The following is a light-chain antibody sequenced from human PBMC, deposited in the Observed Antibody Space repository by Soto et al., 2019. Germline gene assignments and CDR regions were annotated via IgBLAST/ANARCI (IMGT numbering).Light chain of an antibody. CDR1: QSVSNN. J-gene: IGKJ1*01. V-gene: IGKV3-15*01. Sequence: EIVMKQSPATLSVSPGERATLSCRTSQSVSNNLAWYQQKPGQAPRLLIYGASTRATGIPARFSGSGSGTEFTLTISSLQSEDFAVYYCQQYHNWPPWTFGQGTKVDI. CDR2: GAS. CDR3: QQYHNWPPWT.